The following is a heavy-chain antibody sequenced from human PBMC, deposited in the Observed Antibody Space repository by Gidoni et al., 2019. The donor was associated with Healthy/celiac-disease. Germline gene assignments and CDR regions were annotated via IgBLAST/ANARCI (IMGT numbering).Heavy chain of an antibody. D-gene: IGHD6-6*01. V-gene: IGHV4-34*01. Sequence: QVQLQQWGAGLLKPSEPLSLTCAVFGGSFTGYYWSWIRQPPGKGLEWIGEINHSGSTNYNPSLKSRVTISVDTSKNQFSLKLSSVTAADTAVYYCARGRVAARPRRYYYYGMDVWGQGTTVTVSS. CDR1: GGSFTGYY. CDR3: ARGRVAARPRRYYYYGMDV. J-gene: IGHJ6*02. CDR2: INHSGST.